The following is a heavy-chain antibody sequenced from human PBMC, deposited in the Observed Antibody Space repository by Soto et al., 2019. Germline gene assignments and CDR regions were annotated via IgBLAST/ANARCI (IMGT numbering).Heavy chain of an antibody. V-gene: IGHV3-30*18. D-gene: IGHD2-21*02. CDR1: GFTFSSYG. CDR3: ENQCSGGDCDFDY. J-gene: IGHJ4*02. CDR2: MSYDGSNK. Sequence: QVQLVESGGGVVQPGRSLRLSCAASGFTFSSYGMHWVRQAPGKGLEWVAVMSYDGSNKYYADSVKGRFTISRDNSKNTLYLQMNGLRAEDTAVYYCENQCSGGDCDFDYWGQGTLVTVSS.